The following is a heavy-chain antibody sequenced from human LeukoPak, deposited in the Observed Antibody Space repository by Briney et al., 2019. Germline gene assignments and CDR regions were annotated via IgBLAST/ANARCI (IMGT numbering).Heavy chain of an antibody. D-gene: IGHD3-22*01. V-gene: IGHV4-4*07. Sequence: SETLSLTCTVSGGSISSYYWSWIRQPAGKGLEWIGRIYTSGSTNYNPSLKSRVTMSVDTSKNQFSLKLSSVTAADTAVYYCARACDYYDSSGYPSDYFDYWGQGTLVTVSS. CDR1: GGSISSYY. CDR3: ARACDYYDSSGYPSDYFDY. J-gene: IGHJ4*02. CDR2: IYTSGST.